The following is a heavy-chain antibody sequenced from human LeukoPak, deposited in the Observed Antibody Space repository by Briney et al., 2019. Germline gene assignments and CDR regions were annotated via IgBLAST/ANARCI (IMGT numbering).Heavy chain of an antibody. V-gene: IGHV4-59*01. CDR1: GGSISSDY. J-gene: IGHJ4*02. Sequence: SETLSLTCTVSGGSISSDYCNWIRQPPGKGLEWIGYISYSGSTNYNPSLKSRVTISVDTPKNQFSLKLSSVTAADTAFYYCARGQVGATTLFDYWGQGTLVTVSS. CDR3: ARGQVGATTLFDY. CDR2: ISYSGST. D-gene: IGHD1-26*01.